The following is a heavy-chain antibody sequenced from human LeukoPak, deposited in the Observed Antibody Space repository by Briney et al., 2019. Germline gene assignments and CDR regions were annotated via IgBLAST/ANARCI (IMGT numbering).Heavy chain of an antibody. Sequence: PSETLSLTCTVSGGSISSGDYYWSWIRQPPGKGLEWIGYIYYSGSTYYNPSLKSRVTISVDTSKTQVSLKLSSGTAADTAVYYCARAPTRNWFDPWGQGTLVTVSS. CDR1: GGSISSGDYY. J-gene: IGHJ5*02. V-gene: IGHV4-30-4*08. CDR3: ARAPTRNWFDP. CDR2: IYYSGST.